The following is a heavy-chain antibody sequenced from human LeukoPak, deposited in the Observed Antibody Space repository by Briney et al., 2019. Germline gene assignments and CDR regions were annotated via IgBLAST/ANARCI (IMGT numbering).Heavy chain of an antibody. D-gene: IGHD3-9*01. J-gene: IGHJ4*02. CDR2: ISGSGTTI. CDR3: ARAQYYDILTGPSHYFDY. CDR1: GFTFSDYY. Sequence: GGSLRLSCAASGFTFSDYYMSWIRQAPGKGLEWVSFISGSGTTIYYADSVKGRFTISRDNAKNSLYLQMNSLGAGDTAVYYCARAQYYDILTGPSHYFDYWGQGTLVTVSS. V-gene: IGHV3-11*01.